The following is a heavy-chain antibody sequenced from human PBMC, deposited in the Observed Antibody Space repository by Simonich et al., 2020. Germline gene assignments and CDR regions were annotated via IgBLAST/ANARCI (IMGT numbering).Heavy chain of an antibody. CDR1: GFTFSSYA. D-gene: IGHD1-26*01. V-gene: IGHV3-23*01. J-gene: IGHJ5*02. CDR2: IRGSGGST. CDR3: AKDSSLVGATDWFDP. Sequence: EVQLLESGGGLVQPGGSLRLSGAASGFTFSSYAMSWVRQAHGKGLECGSAIRGSGGSTYYSDSVKGRFTISRDNSKNTLYLQMNSLRAEDTAVYYCAKDSSLVGATDWFDPWGQGTLVTVSS.